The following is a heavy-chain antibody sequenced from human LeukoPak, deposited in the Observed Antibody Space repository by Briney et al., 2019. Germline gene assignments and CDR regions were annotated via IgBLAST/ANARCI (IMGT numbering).Heavy chain of an antibody. V-gene: IGHV3-11*06. CDR2: ISSSSSYT. CDR1: GFTFSDYY. Sequence: GGSLRLSCAASGFTFSDYYMSWIRQAPGKGLEWVSYISSSSSYTNYADSVKGRFTISRDNAKNSLYLQMNSLRAEDTAVYYCASVRYCSSTSCPPYLDYWGQGTLVTVSS. J-gene: IGHJ4*02. D-gene: IGHD2-2*01. CDR3: ASVRYCSSTSCPPYLDY.